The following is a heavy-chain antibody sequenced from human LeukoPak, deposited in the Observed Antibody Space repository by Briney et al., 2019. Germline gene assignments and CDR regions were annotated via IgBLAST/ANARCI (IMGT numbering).Heavy chain of an antibody. CDR3: ASNRIPAAIAFDI. CDR1: GYTFGGYG. D-gene: IGHD2-2*01. CDR2: ISAYNGNT. J-gene: IGHJ3*02. Sequence: GASVKVSCKASGYTFGGYGISWVRQAPGQGLEWMGWISAYNGNTNYAQKFQGRVTMTRNTSISTAYMELSSLRSEDTAVYYCASNRIPAAIAFDIWGQGTMVTVSS. V-gene: IGHV1-18*01.